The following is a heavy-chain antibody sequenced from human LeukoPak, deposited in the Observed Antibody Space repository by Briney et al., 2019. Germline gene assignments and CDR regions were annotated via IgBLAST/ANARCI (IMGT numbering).Heavy chain of an antibody. CDR1: GGSISSYY. D-gene: IGHD4-17*01. CDR2: INHSGST. J-gene: IGHJ4*02. Sequence: SETLSLTCTVSGGSISSYYWSWIRQPPGKGLEWIGEINHSGSTNYNPSLKSRVTISVDTSKNQFSLKLNSVTAADTAVYYCASWKDYDRFDYWGQGTLVTVSS. V-gene: IGHV4-34*01. CDR3: ASWKDYDRFDY.